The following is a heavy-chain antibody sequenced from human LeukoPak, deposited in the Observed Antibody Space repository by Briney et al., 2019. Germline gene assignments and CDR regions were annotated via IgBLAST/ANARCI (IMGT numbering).Heavy chain of an antibody. Sequence: ASVKVSCKASGYTFTDFYIHWVRQVPGQGLEWMGWINPNSGGTNYAQKFQGRVTMTRDTSISTAYIDLSSLRSDDTAVYYCARGPVRGVIIYPLDYWGQGTLVTVSS. CDR2: INPNSGGT. CDR3: ARGPVRGVIIYPLDY. J-gene: IGHJ4*02. V-gene: IGHV1-2*02. D-gene: IGHD3-10*01. CDR1: GYTFTDFY.